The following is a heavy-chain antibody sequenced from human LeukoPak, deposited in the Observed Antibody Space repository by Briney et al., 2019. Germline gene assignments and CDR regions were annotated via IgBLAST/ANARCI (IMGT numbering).Heavy chain of an antibody. V-gene: IGHV3-11*04. CDR1: GFTFSDYY. CDR2: ISSSGSTI. J-gene: IGHJ1*01. Sequence: GGSLRLSCAASGFTFSDYYMSWIRQAPGKGLEWVSYISSSGSTIYYADSVRGRFTISRDNAKNSLYLQMNSLRAEDTAVYYCARARGATAEYFQHWGQGTLVTVSS. CDR3: ARARGATAEYFQH. D-gene: IGHD1-26*01.